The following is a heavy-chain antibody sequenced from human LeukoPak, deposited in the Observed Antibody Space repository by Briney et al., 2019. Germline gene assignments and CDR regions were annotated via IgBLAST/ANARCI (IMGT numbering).Heavy chain of an antibody. J-gene: IGHJ4*02. CDR2: MDEYGSDI. Sequence: GGSLRLSCVVSGFDFSGFSMSWVRQAPGKGLEWVAIMDEYGSDIFYVESVKGRFIISRANARNSLYLQMNSLRAEDTAVYYCAKSGLNRFDYWGQGTLVTVSS. V-gene: IGHV3-7*03. CDR1: GFDFSGFS. D-gene: IGHD2-15*01. CDR3: AKSGLNRFDY.